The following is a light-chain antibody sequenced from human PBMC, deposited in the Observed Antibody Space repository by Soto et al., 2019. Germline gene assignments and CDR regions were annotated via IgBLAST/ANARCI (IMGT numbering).Light chain of an antibody. CDR2: SNH. CDR3: RTWDDSLEALHV. V-gene: IGLV1-44*01. J-gene: IGLJ1*01. CDR1: SSNIGSNT. Sequence: VRTRLPSWNGVPRHRLTSSCSGSSSNIGSNTVNWYQQLPGTAPKLLMYSNHQPPSGVPDRFSGSKSGTSASLAINGLQSEYEADYYCRTWDDSLEALHVCGTGPRIT.